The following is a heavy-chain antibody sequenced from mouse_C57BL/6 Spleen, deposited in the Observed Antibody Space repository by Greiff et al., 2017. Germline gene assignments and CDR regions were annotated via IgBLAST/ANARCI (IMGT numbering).Heavy chain of an antibody. CDR3: ARGDYYGSSCYFDY. J-gene: IGHJ2*01. CDR1: GFTFSSYG. D-gene: IGHD1-1*01. Sequence: EVQLQESGGDLVKPGGSLKLSCAASGFTFSSYGMSWVRQTPDKRLEWVATISSGGSYTYYPDSVKGRFTISRDNAKNTLYLQMSSLKSEDTAMYYCARGDYYGSSCYFDYWGQGTTLTVSS. V-gene: IGHV5-6*01. CDR2: ISSGGSYT.